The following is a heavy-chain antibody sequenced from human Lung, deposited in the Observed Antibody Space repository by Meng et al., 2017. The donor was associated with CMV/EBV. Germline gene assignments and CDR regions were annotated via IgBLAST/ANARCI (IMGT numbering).Heavy chain of an antibody. CDR2: MNPNSGET. Sequence: QVQLVQAGAEVKKPGASVKVSCKASGYTFTDYDINWVRQAPGQGLGWLGWMNPNSGETDYAQSFQGRVAMTTNTAITTAYMELWSLRSEDTAVYFCARDLAGTFAAYSLFDYWGQGTLVTVSS. D-gene: IGHD2-21*01. J-gene: IGHJ4*02. CDR3: ARDLAGTFAAYSLFDY. V-gene: IGHV1-8*01. CDR1: GYTFTDYD.